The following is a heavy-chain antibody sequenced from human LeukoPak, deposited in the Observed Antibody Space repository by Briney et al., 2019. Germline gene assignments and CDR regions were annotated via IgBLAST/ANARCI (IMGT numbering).Heavy chain of an antibody. CDR3: AKSVFYYASGSYYLYFDS. V-gene: IGHV4-39*07. J-gene: IGHJ4*02. Sequence: SETLSLTCTVSSGSISSTSYYWGWIRQPPGKGLEWIGTIYYSGSTYYNPSLKSRVTISVDTSKNQFSLRLSSVTAADTAVYYCAKSVFYYASGSYYLYFDSWGQGTLVTVSS. D-gene: IGHD3-10*01. CDR2: IYYSGST. CDR1: SGSISSTSYY.